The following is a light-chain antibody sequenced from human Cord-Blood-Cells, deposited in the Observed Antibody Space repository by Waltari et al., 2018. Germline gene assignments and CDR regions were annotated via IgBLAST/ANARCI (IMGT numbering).Light chain of an antibody. Sequence: EIVLTQSPATLSFSPGESATLSCRASQSVSSYLAWYQQKPGQAPRLLIYDASNRATGIPARFSGSGSGTDFTLTISSLEPEDFAVYYCQQRSNWPLTFGPGTKVDIK. CDR1: QSVSSY. J-gene: IGKJ3*01. V-gene: IGKV3-11*01. CDR2: DAS. CDR3: QQRSNWPLT.